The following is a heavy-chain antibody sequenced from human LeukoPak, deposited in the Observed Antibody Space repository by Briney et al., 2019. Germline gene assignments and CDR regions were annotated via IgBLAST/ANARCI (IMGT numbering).Heavy chain of an antibody. CDR2: IYYSGST. V-gene: IGHV4-59*08. CDR1: GGSISSYY. J-gene: IGHJ4*02. D-gene: IGHD1-26*01. Sequence: TPSETLSLTCTVSGGSISSYYWSWIRQPPGKGLEWIGYIYYSGSTNYNPSLKSRVTISVDTSKNQFSLKLSSVTAADTAVYYCAGGELRFDYWGQGTLVTVSS. CDR3: AGGELRFDY.